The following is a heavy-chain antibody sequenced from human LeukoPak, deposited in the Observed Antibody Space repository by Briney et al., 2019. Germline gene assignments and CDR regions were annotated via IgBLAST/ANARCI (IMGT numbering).Heavy chain of an antibody. CDR2: IYFTRTT. V-gene: IGHV4-59*08. J-gene: IGHJ4*02. Sequence: SETLSLTSTISGGSISAYYWSWIRQPLGKGLEWIGYIYFTRTTTYHPSLRSRVTISLDTSNNQFSLDLTSVTVADTAVYYCARLSSGSRPNFDSWGQGSLVTVSS. CDR1: GGSISAYY. D-gene: IGHD6-19*01. CDR3: ARLSSGSRPNFDS.